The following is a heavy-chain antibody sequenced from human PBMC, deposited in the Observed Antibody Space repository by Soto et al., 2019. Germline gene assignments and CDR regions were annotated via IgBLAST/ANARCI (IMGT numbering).Heavy chain of an antibody. V-gene: IGHV3-21*01. CDR2: ISSSSSYI. CDR3: ARGDLLGYCTNGVCYPIDY. Sequence: GGSLRLSCAASGFTFSSYSMNWVRQAPGKGLEWVSSISSSSSYIYYADSVKGRFTISRDNAKNSLYLQMNSLRAEDTAVYYCARGDLLGYCTNGVCYPIDYWGQGTLVTVSS. D-gene: IGHD2-8*01. CDR1: GFTFSSYS. J-gene: IGHJ4*02.